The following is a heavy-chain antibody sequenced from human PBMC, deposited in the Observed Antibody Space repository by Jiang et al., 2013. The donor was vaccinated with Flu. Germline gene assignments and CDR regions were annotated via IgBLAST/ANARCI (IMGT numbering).Heavy chain of an antibody. CDR3: ARTRSSLVGAPSFEY. Sequence: ALIYWTDVKTYSPSLKSRLTITKDTSKNQVVLTMTNMDPADTATYYCARTRSSLVGAPSFEYWGQGTLVTVSS. D-gene: IGHD1-26*01. CDR2: IYWTDVK. V-gene: IGHV2-5*01. J-gene: IGHJ4*02.